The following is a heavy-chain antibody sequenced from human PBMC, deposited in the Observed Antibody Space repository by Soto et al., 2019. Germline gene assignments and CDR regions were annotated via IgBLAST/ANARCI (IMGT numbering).Heavy chain of an antibody. CDR2: IYYSGST. Sequence: QLQLQESGPGLVKPSETLSLTCTVSGGSISSSSYYWGWIRQPPGKGLEWIGGIYYSGSTYYNPSLKSRVTIYADTSKNQFSLKLSSVTAADTAVYYCARPDGYNSRGQGTLVTVSS. V-gene: IGHV4-39*01. CDR3: ARPDGYNS. D-gene: IGHD5-12*01. J-gene: IGHJ4*02. CDR1: GGSISSSSYY.